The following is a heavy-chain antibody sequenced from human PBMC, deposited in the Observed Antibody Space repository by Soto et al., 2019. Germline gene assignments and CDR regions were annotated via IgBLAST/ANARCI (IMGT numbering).Heavy chain of an antibody. Sequence: VQLVESGGGLVQPGGSLRLSCAASGFTFNNYSMNWVRQAPGKGLEWVSYISSSSSTIYSADSVKGRFTISRDNAKNSLYLQMNSLRAEDTAVYYCARDKGRSPLDYWGQGTLVTVSS. CDR3: ARDKGRSPLDY. CDR1: GFTFNNYS. V-gene: IGHV3-48*01. CDR2: ISSSSSTI. D-gene: IGHD2-15*01. J-gene: IGHJ4*02.